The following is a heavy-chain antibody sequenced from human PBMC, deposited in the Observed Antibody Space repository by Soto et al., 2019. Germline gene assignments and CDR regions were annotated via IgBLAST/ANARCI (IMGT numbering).Heavy chain of an antibody. D-gene: IGHD3-3*01. V-gene: IGHV3-23*01. Sequence: AGGSLRLSCVASGFTFENYAMSWVRQAPGKGLEWVSAISGSGGTTYYSDSVKGRFTISRDNSKNTVYLQMNDLRVEDAAEYFCAKDSWAIFGVPAGEYYAMDVWGQGTTVTASS. J-gene: IGHJ6*02. CDR2: ISGSGGTT. CDR3: AKDSWAIFGVPAGEYYAMDV. CDR1: GFTFENYA.